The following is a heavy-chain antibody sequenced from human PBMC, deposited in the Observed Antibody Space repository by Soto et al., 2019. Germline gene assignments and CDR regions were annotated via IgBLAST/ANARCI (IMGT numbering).Heavy chain of an antibody. CDR2: IDPSDSYT. CDR1: GYSFTSYW. V-gene: IGHV5-10-1*01. D-gene: IGHD5-12*01. J-gene: IGHJ6*02. Sequence: GESLKISCKGSGYSFTSYWISWVRQMPGKGLEWMGRIDPSDSYTNYSPSLQGHVTISADKSISTAYLQWSSLKASDTAMYYCARGLAGYDPHYYYYGMDVWGQGTTVTVSS. CDR3: ARGLAGYDPHYYYYGMDV.